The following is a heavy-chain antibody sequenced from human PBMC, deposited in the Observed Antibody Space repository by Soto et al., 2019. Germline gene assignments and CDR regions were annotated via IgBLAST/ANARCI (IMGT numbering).Heavy chain of an antibody. Sequence: SETLSLTCTVSGGSISSSTYHWAWIRQPPGKGLEWIASIYYTGTTYYSPSLKSRVTISVDTSKNHFSLKLGSVTAADTAVYYCSRERESASEHWGQGTLVTVSS. V-gene: IGHV4-39*02. J-gene: IGHJ4*02. CDR3: SRERESASEH. CDR2: IYYTGTT. CDR1: GGSISSSTYH.